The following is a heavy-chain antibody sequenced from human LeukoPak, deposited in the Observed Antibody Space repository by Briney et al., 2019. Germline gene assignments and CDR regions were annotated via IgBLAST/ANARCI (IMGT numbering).Heavy chain of an antibody. Sequence: PSETLSLTCTVSGGSISSYYWSWIRQPPGKGLEWIGYIYYSGSTNYNPSLKSRVTISVDTSKNQFSLKLSSVTAADTAVYYCAREPGIAVAGTGFDYWGQGTLVTVSS. V-gene: IGHV4-59*12. CDR2: IYYSGST. J-gene: IGHJ4*02. CDR1: GGSISSYY. D-gene: IGHD6-19*01. CDR3: AREPGIAVAGTGFDY.